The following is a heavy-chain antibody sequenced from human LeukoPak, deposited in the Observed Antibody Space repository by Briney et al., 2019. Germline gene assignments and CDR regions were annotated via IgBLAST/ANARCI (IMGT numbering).Heavy chain of an antibody. D-gene: IGHD2-15*01. Sequence: GASVKVSCKASGGTFSSYAISWVRQAPGQGLEWMGRIIPILGIANYAQKFQGRVTITVDKSTSTAYMELSSLRSEDTAVYYCARDQDRVALYYFDYWGQGTLVTVSS. CDR1: GGTFSSYA. V-gene: IGHV1-69*04. CDR3: ARDQDRVALYYFDY. CDR2: IIPILGIA. J-gene: IGHJ4*02.